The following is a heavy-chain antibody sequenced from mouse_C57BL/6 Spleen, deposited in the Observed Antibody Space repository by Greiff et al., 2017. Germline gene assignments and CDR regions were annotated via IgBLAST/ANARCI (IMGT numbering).Heavy chain of an antibody. V-gene: IGHV1-61*01. J-gene: IGHJ1*03. CDR2: IYPSDSET. D-gene: IGHD2-4*01. Sequence: QVQLQQPGAELVRPGSSVKLSCKASGYTFTSYWMDWVKQRPGQGLEWIGNIYPSDSETHYNQKFKDKATLTVDKSSSTAYMQLSSLTSEDSAVYYCARKEDYDWYFDVWGTGTTVTVSS. CDR3: ARKEDYDWYFDV. CDR1: GYTFTSYW.